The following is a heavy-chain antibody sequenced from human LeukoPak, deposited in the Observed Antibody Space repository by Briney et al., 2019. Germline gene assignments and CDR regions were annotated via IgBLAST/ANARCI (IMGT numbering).Heavy chain of an antibody. D-gene: IGHD5-12*01. CDR2: ISAYNGNT. CDR1: GYTFTSYG. Sequence: GASVKVSCKASGYTFTSYGISWVRQAPGQGLEWMGWISAYNGNTNYAQKFLGRVSMTADTSTSTAYMELRSMTSDDTAVYYCARSGHGAYYYFDLWGLGTLVTVSS. V-gene: IGHV1-18*01. CDR3: ARSGHGAYYYFDL. J-gene: IGHJ4*02.